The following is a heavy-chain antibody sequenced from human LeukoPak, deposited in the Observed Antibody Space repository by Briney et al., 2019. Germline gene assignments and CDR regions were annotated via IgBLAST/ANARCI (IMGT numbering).Heavy chain of an antibody. CDR1: GFTFSSYG. J-gene: IGHJ4*02. Sequence: GGSLRLSCAASGFTFSSYGMHWVRQAPGKGLEWVAVISYDGSNKYYADSVKGRFTISRDNSKNTLYLQMNSLRAEDTAVYYCAKLGPDDYWGQGTLVTVSS. CDR2: ISYDGSNK. V-gene: IGHV3-30*18. D-gene: IGHD3-16*01. CDR3: AKLGPDDY.